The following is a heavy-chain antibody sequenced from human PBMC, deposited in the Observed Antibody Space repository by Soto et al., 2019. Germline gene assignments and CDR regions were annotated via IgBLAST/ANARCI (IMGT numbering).Heavy chain of an antibody. D-gene: IGHD3-22*01. V-gene: IGHV2-5*02. J-gene: IGHJ4*02. CDR2: IYWDDDK. Sequence: QITLKESGPTLVKPTQTLTLTCTFSGFSLSTGGVGVGWIRQPPGKALEWLALIYWDDDKRYSPSLKTRLTVTQDTAKNQVVLTMTNMISVDTGTYYCEHRHYYDSSGYLFDYWGQGTLVTVSS. CDR1: GFSLSTGGVG. CDR3: EHRHYYDSSGYLFDY.